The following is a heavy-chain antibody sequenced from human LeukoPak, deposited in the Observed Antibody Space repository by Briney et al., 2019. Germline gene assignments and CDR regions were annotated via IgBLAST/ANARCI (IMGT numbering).Heavy chain of an antibody. Sequence: SETLSLTCTVSGGSISSYYWSWIRQPPGKGLEWIGYIYYSGSTNYNPSLKSRVTISVDTSKNQFSLKLSSVTAADTAVYYCARDSTYYYGSGSYLNFDYWGQGTLVTVSS. V-gene: IGHV4-59*01. CDR1: GGSISSYY. CDR2: IYYSGST. J-gene: IGHJ4*02. CDR3: ARDSTYYYGSGSYLNFDY. D-gene: IGHD3-10*01.